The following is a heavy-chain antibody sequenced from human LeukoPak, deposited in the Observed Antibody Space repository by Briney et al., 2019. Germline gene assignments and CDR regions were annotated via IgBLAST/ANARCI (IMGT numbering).Heavy chain of an antibody. CDR1: GGSISSYY. D-gene: IGHD3-16*01. V-gene: IGHV4-59*08. CDR2: IYYSGGT. CDR3: ARQKGGLIDY. J-gene: IGHJ4*02. Sequence: SETLSLTCTVSGGSISSYYWSWIRQPPGKGLEWIGYIYYSGGTNYNPSLKSRVTISVDTSKNQFSLKLSSVTAADTAVYYCARQKGGLIDYWGQGTLVTVSS.